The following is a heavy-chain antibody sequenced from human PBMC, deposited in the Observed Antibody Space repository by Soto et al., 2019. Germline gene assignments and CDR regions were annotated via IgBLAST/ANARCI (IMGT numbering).Heavy chain of an antibody. V-gene: IGHV3-23*01. D-gene: IGHD2-2*01. CDR1: GFTFSSYA. CDR2: ISGSGGST. Sequence: GGSLRLSCAASGFTFSSYAMSWVRQAPGKGLEWVSAISGSGGSTYYADSVKGRFTISRDNSKNTLYLQMNSLRAEDTAVYYCAKDSPRYCSSTSCLESWFDPWGQGTLVTVSS. J-gene: IGHJ5*02. CDR3: AKDSPRYCSSTSCLESWFDP.